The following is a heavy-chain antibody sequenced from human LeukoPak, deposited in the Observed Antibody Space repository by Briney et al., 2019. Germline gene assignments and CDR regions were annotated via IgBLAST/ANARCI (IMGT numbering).Heavy chain of an antibody. CDR2: INGDGDYT. J-gene: IGHJ4*02. D-gene: IGHD5-18*01. CDR3: AKALPRYSYSSFDY. Sequence: GGSLRLSCAASGFTFDDYAMHWVRQAPGKGLEWVSFINGDGDYTYYADSVEGRYTISRDNSKDSLYLQMNSLRTEDTALYYCAKALPRYSYSSFDYWGQGTLVTVSS. CDR1: GFTFDDYA. V-gene: IGHV3-43*02.